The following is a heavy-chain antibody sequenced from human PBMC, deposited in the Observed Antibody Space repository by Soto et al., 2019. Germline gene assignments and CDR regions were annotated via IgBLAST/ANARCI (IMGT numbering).Heavy chain of an antibody. Sequence: EVQLVESGGDFVQPGGSLRLSCAGSGFTFSSYEMNWVRQAPGKGLEWVSYISRSGDVIYYADSVKGRFTVSRDNAKTSLYLKSNGRGAEDTVLYYGALDFEGGRFSTWSPPWARGPLVPVSS. CDR2: ISRSGDVI. J-gene: IGHJ5*02. CDR3: ALDFEGGRFSTWSPP. V-gene: IGHV3-48*03. D-gene: IGHD6-6*01. CDR1: GFTFSSYE.